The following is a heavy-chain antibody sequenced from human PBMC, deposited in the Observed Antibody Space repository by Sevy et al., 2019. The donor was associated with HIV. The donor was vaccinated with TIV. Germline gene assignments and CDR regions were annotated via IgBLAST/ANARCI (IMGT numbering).Heavy chain of an antibody. CDR2: ISNSGSSV. V-gene: IGHV3-48*03. CDR1: GFSFSSYE. D-gene: IGHD4-17*01. J-gene: IGHJ4*02. Sequence: GGSLRLSCAASGFSFSSYEMNWVRQAPGKGLEWLSYISNSGSSVYYSDSVRGRFTISRDNARNTLYLQMNGLRAEDTAVYYCARDLPPSATTVAHFDCWGQGTLVTVSS. CDR3: ARDLPPSATTVAHFDC.